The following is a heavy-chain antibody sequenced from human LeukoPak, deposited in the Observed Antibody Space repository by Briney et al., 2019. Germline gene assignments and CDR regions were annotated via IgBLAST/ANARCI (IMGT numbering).Heavy chain of an antibody. D-gene: IGHD6-13*01. J-gene: IGHJ6*03. CDR2: ISGSGGST. V-gene: IGHV3-23*01. Sequence: PGGSLRLSCAASGFTFSSYAMSWVRQAPGKGLEWVSAISGSGGSTYYADSVKGRFTISRDNSKNTLYPQMNSLRAEDTAVYYCAKAAGPRYYYYYMDVWGKGTTVTVSS. CDR3: AKAAGPRYYYYYMDV. CDR1: GFTFSSYA.